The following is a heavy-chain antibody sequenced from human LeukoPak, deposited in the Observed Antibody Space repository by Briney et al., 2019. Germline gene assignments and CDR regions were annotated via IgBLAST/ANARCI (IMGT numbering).Heavy chain of an antibody. CDR1: GFPFNTYA. J-gene: IGHJ6*02. Sequence: GGSPRLSCAASGFPFNTYAMHWVRQAPGKGLEWVAVISYDGSSKYSADSVKGRFTISRDNSKNTLYLEMNSLRPEDTAVYYCARAVGDFWSGYRSGYGMDVWGQGTTVTVSS. V-gene: IGHV3-30*04. D-gene: IGHD3-3*01. CDR3: ARAVGDFWSGYRSGYGMDV. CDR2: ISYDGSSK.